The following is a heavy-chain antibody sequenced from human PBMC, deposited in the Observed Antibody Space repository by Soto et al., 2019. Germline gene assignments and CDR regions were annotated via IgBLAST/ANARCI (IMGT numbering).Heavy chain of an antibody. J-gene: IGHJ5*02. Sequence: QLQLQQSGPGLVKPSEILSLTCTVSGGSITSSNYYWGWIRQPPGKGLEWIGNVYYNGLTYYNPCFTSRVTIYVDTSKNHFSLKLASVTAADSAVYYCARQDDFWSGSNWFDPWGQGTLVTVSS. CDR3: ARQDDFWSGSNWFDP. V-gene: IGHV4-39*01. D-gene: IGHD3-3*01. CDR1: GGSITSSNYY. CDR2: VYYNGLT.